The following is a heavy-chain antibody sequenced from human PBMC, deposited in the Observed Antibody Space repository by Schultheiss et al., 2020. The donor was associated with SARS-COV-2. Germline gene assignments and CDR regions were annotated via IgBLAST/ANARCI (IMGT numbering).Heavy chain of an antibody. CDR3: AREDAKAAAGTRRMDV. D-gene: IGHD6-13*01. Sequence: SQTLSLTCTVSGGSISSYYWSWIRQPPGKGLEWIGYIYYSGSTNYNPSLKSRVTMSVDTSKNQFSLKLSSVTAADTAVYYCAREDAKAAAGTRRMDVWGKGTTVTVSS. CDR2: IYYSGST. CDR1: GGSISSYY. V-gene: IGHV4-59*12. J-gene: IGHJ6*04.